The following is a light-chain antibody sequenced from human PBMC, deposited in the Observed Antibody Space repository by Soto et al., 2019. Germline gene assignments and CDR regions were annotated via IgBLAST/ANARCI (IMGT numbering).Light chain of an antibody. J-gene: IGLJ1*01. CDR2: SNN. Sequence: QSVVTQPPSASGTPGQRVVISCSGSNSNIGSNTVNWYQQLPGTAPKLLIHSNNQRPSGVPARFSGSKSDTSASLAITGLQSDDEAHYYCAAWDDSLNGDVFGTGTKLTVL. CDR1: NSNIGSNT. CDR3: AAWDDSLNGDV. V-gene: IGLV1-44*01.